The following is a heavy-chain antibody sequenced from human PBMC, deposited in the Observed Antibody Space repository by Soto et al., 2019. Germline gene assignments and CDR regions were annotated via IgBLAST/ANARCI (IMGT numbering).Heavy chain of an antibody. CDR1: SGSISSSNW. CDR3: ARAEGKGSGWSGSWFDP. D-gene: IGHD6-19*01. CDR2: IYHSGST. J-gene: IGHJ5*02. V-gene: IGHV4-4*02. Sequence: SETLSLTCAVSSGSISSSNWWSWVRQPPGKGLEWIGEIYHSGSTNYNPSLKSRVTISVDKSKNQFSLKLSSVTAADTAVYYCARAEGKGSGWSGSWFDPWGQGTLVTVSS.